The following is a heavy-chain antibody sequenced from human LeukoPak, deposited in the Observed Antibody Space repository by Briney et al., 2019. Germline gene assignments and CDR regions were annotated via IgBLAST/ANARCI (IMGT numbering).Heavy chain of an antibody. CDR3: ARTGGSWPTGGYFDY. D-gene: IGHD1-26*01. CDR2: INSGGSTI. Sequence: GGSLRLSCVASGXTFRSYEMNWVRQAPGKGLEWVSYINSGGSTIYYADSVKGRFTISKDDAKNSLCLQMNSLRADDTAVYYSARTGGSWPTGGYFDYWGQGTLVTVSS. CDR1: GXTFRSYE. V-gene: IGHV3-48*03. J-gene: IGHJ4*02.